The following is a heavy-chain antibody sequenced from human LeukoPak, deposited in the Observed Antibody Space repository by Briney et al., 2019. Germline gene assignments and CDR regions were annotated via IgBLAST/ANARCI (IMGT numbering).Heavy chain of an antibody. V-gene: IGHV3-30*03. CDR2: ISYDGKNM. Sequence: GGSLRLSCAASGFTFSSYGMHWARQAPGKGLEWVAVISYDGKNMYYADSVKGRFTISRDNSQNTLYLQMNSLRVEDTAVYYCASYDILTGYHSPFDYWGQGSLVTVSS. CDR3: ASYDILTGYHSPFDY. D-gene: IGHD3-9*01. J-gene: IGHJ4*02. CDR1: GFTFSSYG.